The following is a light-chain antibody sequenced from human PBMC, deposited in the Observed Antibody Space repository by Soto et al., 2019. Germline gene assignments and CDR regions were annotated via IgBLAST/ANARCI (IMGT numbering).Light chain of an antibody. CDR3: QQYNRYQYT. J-gene: IGKJ2*01. CDR1: QSISSW. V-gene: IGKV1-5*03. CDR2: KAS. Sequence: DIQLTQAHSTRSASVGDRVTITCRASQSISSWVAWYQQKPGKAPKLLIYKASSLESGVPSRFSGSGSGTEFTLTISGLQPYDFATYYCQQYNRYQYTFRQGPKREIK.